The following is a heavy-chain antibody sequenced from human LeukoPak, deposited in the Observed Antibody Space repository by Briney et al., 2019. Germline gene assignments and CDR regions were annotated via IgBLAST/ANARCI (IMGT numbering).Heavy chain of an antibody. D-gene: IGHD3-9*01. J-gene: IGHJ4*02. Sequence: GRSLRPSCAASGFTFDDYAMHWVRQAPGKGLEWVSGISWNSGSIGYADSVKGRFTISRDNAKNSLYLQMNSLRAEDMALYYCAKAMDDILTYPDYWGQGTLVTVSS. V-gene: IGHV3-9*03. CDR2: ISWNSGSI. CDR1: GFTFDDYA. CDR3: AKAMDDILTYPDY.